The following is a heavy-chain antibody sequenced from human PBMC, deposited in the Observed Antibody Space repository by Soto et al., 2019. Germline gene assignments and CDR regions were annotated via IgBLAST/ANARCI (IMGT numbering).Heavy chain of an antibody. V-gene: IGHV5-10-1*01. J-gene: IGHJ4*02. CDR3: AVFRSSWFGDGRLDC. D-gene: IGHD6-13*01. Sequence: SDEGCVGSLTAPRTNSVPHMPGKGLECMGRIDPIQSYFNYNPAFQCHVTISAEKSTSKAYLQWNSLEASDTAIYYCAVFRSSWFGDGRLDCWGPGTLVTVSS. CDR1: VGSLTAPR. CDR2: IDPIQSYF.